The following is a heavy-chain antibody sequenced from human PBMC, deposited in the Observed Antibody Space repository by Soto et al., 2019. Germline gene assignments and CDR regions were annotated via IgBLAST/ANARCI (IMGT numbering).Heavy chain of an antibody. CDR1: GGSVSSYY. Sequence: QVQLQESGPGLVKPSETLSLTCTVFGGSVSSYYWSWIRQPPGKGLEWIGYIYYSGSTNYNPSLKRRVTMSVDTSKNQFSLRLSSVTAADTAVYYCARQSSAGYYHYMDVWGKGTTVTVSS. J-gene: IGHJ6*03. D-gene: IGHD3-22*01. CDR3: ARQSSAGYYHYMDV. V-gene: IGHV4-59*08. CDR2: IYYSGST.